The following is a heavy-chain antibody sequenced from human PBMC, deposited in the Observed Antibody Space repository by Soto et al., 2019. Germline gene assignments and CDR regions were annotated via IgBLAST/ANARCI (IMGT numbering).Heavy chain of an antibody. CDR3: ARAPMVLSRSYFDS. Sequence: SETLALTCTVSGGSISNFYWSWIRQPPGKGLEWIGYISYSGNTNYNPSLKSRVSISVDTSKNQLSLNLTSVTAADTAVYYCARAPMVLSRSYFDSWGQGTPVTVSS. J-gene: IGHJ4*02. D-gene: IGHD2-8*01. CDR2: ISYSGNT. CDR1: GGSISNFY. V-gene: IGHV4-59*01.